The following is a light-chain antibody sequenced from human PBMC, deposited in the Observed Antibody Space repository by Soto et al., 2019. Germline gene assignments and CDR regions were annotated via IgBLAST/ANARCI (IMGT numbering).Light chain of an antibody. V-gene: IGKV3-11*01. CDR1: QNVDVY. CDR2: GAS. J-gene: IGKJ4*01. CDR3: QQRSDWPPLT. Sequence: EVVLTQSPVTLALSPGERATLSCRASQNVDVYVAWYQQRPGQAPRLLIYGASNRATGIPARFSGGGSGTDFTLTISSLEPEDFAVYYCQQRSDWPPLTFGGGTKVEIK.